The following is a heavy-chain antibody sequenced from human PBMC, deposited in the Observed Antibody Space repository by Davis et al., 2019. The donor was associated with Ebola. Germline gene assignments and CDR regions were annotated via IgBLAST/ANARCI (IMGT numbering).Heavy chain of an antibody. CDR3: ARLRGYCSSTSCYYYYDMDV. V-gene: IGHV4-34*01. CDR2: INHSGST. J-gene: IGHJ6*02. D-gene: IGHD2-2*01. CDR1: GGSFSGYY. Sequence: SETLSLTCAVSGGSFSGYYWSWIRQPPGKGLEWIGEINHSGSTNYNPSLKSRLTISVDTSKNQFPLKLSSVTAADTAVYYCARLRGYCSSTSCYYYYDMDVWGQGTTVTVSS.